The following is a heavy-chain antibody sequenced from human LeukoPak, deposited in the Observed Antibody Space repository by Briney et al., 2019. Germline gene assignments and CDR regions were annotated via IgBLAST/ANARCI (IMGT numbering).Heavy chain of an antibody. CDR2: INHSGST. J-gene: IGHJ4*02. CDR1: GRSFSGYY. V-gene: IGHV4-34*01. Sequence: PSETLSLTCAVYGRSFSGYYWSWIRQPPGKGLEWIGEINHSGSTNYNPSLKSRVTISVDTSKNQFSLKLSSVTAADTAVYYCARDVYGDYPTGYWGQGTLVAVSS. CDR3: ARDVYGDYPTGY. D-gene: IGHD4-17*01.